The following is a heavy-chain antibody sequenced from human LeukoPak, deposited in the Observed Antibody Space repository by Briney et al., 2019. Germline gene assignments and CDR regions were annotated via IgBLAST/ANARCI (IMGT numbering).Heavy chain of an antibody. CDR3: ARDQSPETGLTNFDY. J-gene: IGHJ4*02. Sequence: GGSLRLSCAASGFTFRSYSLNWVRQAPGKGLEWVSSISSSSSYLYYADSVKGRFTISRDNAKNSLYLQMNSLRAEDTAVYYCARDQSPETGLTNFDYWGQGTLVTVSS. CDR2: ISSSSSYL. CDR1: GFTFRSYS. D-gene: IGHD1-14*01. V-gene: IGHV3-21*01.